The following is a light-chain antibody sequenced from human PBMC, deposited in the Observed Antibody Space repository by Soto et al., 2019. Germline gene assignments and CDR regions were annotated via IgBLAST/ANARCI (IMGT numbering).Light chain of an antibody. J-gene: IGKJ1*01. V-gene: IGKV3-15*01. CDR2: AAS. CDR1: QSVCNK. CDR3: QQYANWPKT. Sequence: IVMTQDPATLSVSPGERATLSCRASQSVCNKLVWYQQKPGQAPRLLLYAASTRATGIPARFSGRGSETEFTLTISSLQPEDLAVYYCQQYANWPKTFGQGTEVEIK.